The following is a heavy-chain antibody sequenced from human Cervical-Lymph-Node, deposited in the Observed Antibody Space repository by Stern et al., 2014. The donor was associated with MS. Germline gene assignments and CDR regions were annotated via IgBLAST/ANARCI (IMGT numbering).Heavy chain of an antibody. CDR1: GSTFSTSW. Sequence: EVQLVESGGGLVQPGGSQRLSCVASGSTFSTSWMSWVHPAPGKGLEWVANIKRDGRETYYLAPVKGRFTISRDNAKSSLYLEMNSLRAEDTAVYYCTRFLQSGWSDLFDSWGRGTLVTVSS. CDR2: IKRDGRET. J-gene: IGHJ5*01. D-gene: IGHD6-19*01. V-gene: IGHV3-7*01. CDR3: TRFLQSGWSDLFDS.